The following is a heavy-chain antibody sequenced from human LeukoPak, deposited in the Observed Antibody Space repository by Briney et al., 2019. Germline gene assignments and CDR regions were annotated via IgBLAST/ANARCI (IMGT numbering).Heavy chain of an antibody. CDR1: GFTFSSYG. CDR2: ITSDGSDT. CDR3: SRDRRTWFDP. V-gene: IGHV3-74*01. Sequence: PGGSLRLSCAASGFTFSSYGMHWVRQVPGKGLVWVSRITSDGSDTIYADSVKGRFTISRDNAKNTLYLQMNSLRAEDTALYYCSRDRRTWFDPWGQGTLVTVSS. J-gene: IGHJ5*02.